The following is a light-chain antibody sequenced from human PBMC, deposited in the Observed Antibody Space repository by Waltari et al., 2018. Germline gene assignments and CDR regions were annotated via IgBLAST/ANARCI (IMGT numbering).Light chain of an antibody. J-gene: IGKJ1*01. CDR2: AAS. Sequence: DIQMTQSPSSLSASVGDRVTITCRASQSINSYLNWYQQKQGKAPKLLIYAASRLQSGVPSRFSGSGSGTDFTLTISSLQPEDFATYYCQQSYSTLWTFGQGTKVEIK. CDR3: QQSYSTLWT. V-gene: IGKV1-39*01. CDR1: QSINSY.